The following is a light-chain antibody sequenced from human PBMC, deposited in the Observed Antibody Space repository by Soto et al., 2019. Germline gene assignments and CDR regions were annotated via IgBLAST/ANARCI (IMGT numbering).Light chain of an antibody. CDR1: QSVSNN. J-gene: IGKJ5*01. CDR2: GAS. Sequence: DILMTHSPATLSVSPGERATLSCSASQSVSNNLVWYQQKPGQAPRLLIYGASTRATAIPARFSGSGSGTEFTVFFRSWHFDVSVVYVCGHDNMWWIFGQG. CDR3: GHDNMWWI. V-gene: IGKV3-15*01.